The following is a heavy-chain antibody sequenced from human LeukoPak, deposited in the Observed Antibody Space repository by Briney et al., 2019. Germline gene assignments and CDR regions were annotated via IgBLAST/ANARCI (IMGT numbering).Heavy chain of an antibody. CDR2: INSDGSST. V-gene: IGHV3-74*01. J-gene: IGHJ4*02. CDR1: GFTFSSYW. Sequence: GGSLRLSCAASGFTFSSYWMHWVRQAPGKGLVWVSRINSDGSSTSYADSVKGRFTISRDNAKNSVYLQMNSLRAEDTAVYYCARERMRLFGDHWGQGTLVTVSS. D-gene: IGHD3-3*01. CDR3: ARERMRLFGDH.